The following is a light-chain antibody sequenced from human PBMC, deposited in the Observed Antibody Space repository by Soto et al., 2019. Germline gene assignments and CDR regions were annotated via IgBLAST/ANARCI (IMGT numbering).Light chain of an antibody. J-gene: IGKJ5*01. V-gene: IGKV3D-15*01. CDR3: QQRNVWPPIT. CDR2: GVS. CDR1: QSVSSN. Sequence: EIVMTQSPATLSVSPGERATLYCRASQSVSSNLAWYQQKPGLAPRLLIYGVSIRATGIPDRFGGSRSGTEFTLTINSLEPEDFAVYYCQQRNVWPPITFGQGTRREIK.